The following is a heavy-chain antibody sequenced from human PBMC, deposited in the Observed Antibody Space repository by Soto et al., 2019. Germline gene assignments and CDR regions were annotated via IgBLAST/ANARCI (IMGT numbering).Heavy chain of an antibody. CDR1: GFTFSSYA. CDR2: ISYDGSNK. D-gene: IGHD6-6*01. J-gene: IGHJ4*02. V-gene: IGHV3-30-3*01. Sequence: GGSLRLSCAASGFTFSSYAMHWVRQAPGKGLEWVAVISYDGSNKYYADSVKGRFTISRDNSKNTLYLQMNSLRAEDTAVYYCARDPLVYSSSYFYYWGQGTLVTVSS. CDR3: ARDPLVYSSSYFYY.